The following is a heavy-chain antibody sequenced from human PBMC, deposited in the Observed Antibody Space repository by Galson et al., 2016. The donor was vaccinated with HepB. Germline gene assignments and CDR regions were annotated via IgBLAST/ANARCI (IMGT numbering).Heavy chain of an antibody. Sequence: SVKVSCKASGCSFVGFGLTWVRQAPGQGLEWMGWIRPYNGVTDYAQKFQGRLTMTTDTSTNTAYMELSSLRSDDTAVYYCERGTGELLGFDHWGQGTLVTVPS. V-gene: IGHV1-18*01. D-gene: IGHD3-16*01. CDR2: IRPYNGVT. J-gene: IGHJ4*02. CDR3: ERGTGELLGFDH. CDR1: GCSFVGFG.